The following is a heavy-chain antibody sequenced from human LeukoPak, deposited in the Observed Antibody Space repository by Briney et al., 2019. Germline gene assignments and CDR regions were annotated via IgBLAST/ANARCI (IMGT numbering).Heavy chain of an antibody. CDR2: IYYSGST. D-gene: IGHD6-13*01. J-gene: IGHJ6*03. CDR3: ATGIGYYYYMDV. V-gene: IGHV4-59*01. Sequence: PSETLSLTCTVSGGSISSYYWSWIRQPPGKGLEWIGYIYYSGSTNYNPSLKSRVTISVKTSKNQFSLKLRSVTAADTAVYYCATGIGYYYYMDVWGKGTTVTVSS. CDR1: GGSISSYY.